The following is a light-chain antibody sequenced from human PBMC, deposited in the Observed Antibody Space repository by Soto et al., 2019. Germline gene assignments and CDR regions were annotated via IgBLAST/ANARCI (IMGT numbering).Light chain of an antibody. CDR2: DAS. Sequence: DIQMTQSPSTLSASVGDRVTITCRASQSISSWLAWYQQKPGKAPKLLIYDASSLESGVPSRFSGSGSGTEFTLTISSLQPDDFAVYYCQQYGSSLTFGGGTKVEIK. J-gene: IGKJ4*01. V-gene: IGKV1-5*01. CDR1: QSISSW. CDR3: QQYGSSLT.